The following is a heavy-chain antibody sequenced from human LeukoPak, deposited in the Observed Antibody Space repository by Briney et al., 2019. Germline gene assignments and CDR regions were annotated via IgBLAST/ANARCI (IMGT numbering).Heavy chain of an antibody. CDR1: GFTFSSYS. CDR3: ARDNRGTTGTTFDY. Sequence: PGGSLRLSCAASGFTFSSYSMNWVRQAPGKGLEWVSSISSSSSYIYYADSVKGRFTISRDNAKNSLYLQMNSLRAEDTAVYYCARDNRGTTGTTFDYWGQGTLVTVSS. V-gene: IGHV3-21*01. CDR2: ISSSSSYI. J-gene: IGHJ4*02. D-gene: IGHD1-1*01.